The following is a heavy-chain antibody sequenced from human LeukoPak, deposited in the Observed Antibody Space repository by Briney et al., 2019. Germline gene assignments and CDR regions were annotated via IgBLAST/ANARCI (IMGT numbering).Heavy chain of an antibody. Sequence: SETLSLTCTVSGGSISRHYWSWIRQPPGKGLEWIGYIYYSGSTNYNPSLKSRVTISVDTSKNQFSLKLSSVTAADTAVYYCARGHCSSTSCYTSYWFDPWGQGTLVTVSS. V-gene: IGHV4-59*11. D-gene: IGHD2-2*02. CDR1: GGSISRHY. CDR2: IYYSGST. CDR3: ARGHCSSTSCYTSYWFDP. J-gene: IGHJ5*02.